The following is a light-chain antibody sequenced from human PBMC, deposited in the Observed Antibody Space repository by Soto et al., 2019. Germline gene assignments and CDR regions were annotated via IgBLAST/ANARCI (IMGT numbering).Light chain of an antibody. Sequence: EIVMTQSPGTLSVSPGERATLSCRASQSVSSNLAWFQQKPGQAPRLLIYGASTRVAGIPARFSGSGSGTEFTLTISSLQSEDFAIYYCRQYNNWLGAFGQGTKVDIK. CDR2: GAS. J-gene: IGKJ1*01. V-gene: IGKV3-15*01. CDR3: RQYNNWLGA. CDR1: QSVSSN.